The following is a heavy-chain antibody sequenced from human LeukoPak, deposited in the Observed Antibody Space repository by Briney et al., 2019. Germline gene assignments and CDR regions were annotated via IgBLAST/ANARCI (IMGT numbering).Heavy chain of an antibody. V-gene: IGHV1-2*02. CDR1: GYTFSGYY. CDR2: INPKSGAT. D-gene: IGHD3-22*01. J-gene: IGHJ4*02. Sequence: ASVKLSCKASGYTFSGYYLHWVRHAPAQGREWMGCINPKSGATNYAQKFEGRVTMTRDTSITTAYMELSSLRSDDSSVYYCARSGDYYSGMYHFDYWGQGTLVTVSS. CDR3: ARSGDYYSGMYHFDY.